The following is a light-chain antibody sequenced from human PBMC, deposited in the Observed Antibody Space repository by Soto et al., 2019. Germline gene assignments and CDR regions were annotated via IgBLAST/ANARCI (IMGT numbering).Light chain of an antibody. V-gene: IGLV2-14*03. CDR2: DVS. CDR1: SSDVGGYNY. CDR3: SSYTTSNTRQIV. Sequence: QSALTQPASVSGSPGQSITISCTGTSSDVGGYNYVSWYQHHPVKAPKLMIFDVSNRPSGVSSRFSGSKSGNTASLTISGLQPEDEADYYCSSYTTSNTRQIVFGTGTKVTVL. J-gene: IGLJ1*01.